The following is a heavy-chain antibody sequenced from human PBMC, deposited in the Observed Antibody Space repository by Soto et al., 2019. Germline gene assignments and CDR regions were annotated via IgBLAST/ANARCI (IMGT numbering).Heavy chain of an antibody. Sequence: SVKVSCKASGGTFSSYTISWVRQAPGQGLEWMGRIIPILGIANYAQKFQGRVTITADKSTSTAYMELSSLRSEDTAVYYCAREEVDVVVPAAMSPWFDPWGQGTLVNVSS. CDR1: GGTFSSYT. V-gene: IGHV1-69*04. J-gene: IGHJ5*02. CDR3: AREEVDVVVPAAMSPWFDP. CDR2: IIPILGIA. D-gene: IGHD2-2*01.